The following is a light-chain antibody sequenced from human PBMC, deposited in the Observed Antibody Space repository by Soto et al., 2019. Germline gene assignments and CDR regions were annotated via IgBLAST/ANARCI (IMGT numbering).Light chain of an antibody. Sequence: DIVMTQSPGSLAVSLGEQASITCKSSQTILYSANNKNYLAWYQQKPGQPPKLLIYWASTRDSGVPDRFSGSGSGTDFTLTISGLQAEDVAVYYCQQYYTTPVTFGPGTKVDIK. CDR1: QTILYSANNKNY. J-gene: IGKJ3*01. CDR3: QQYYTTPVT. CDR2: WAS. V-gene: IGKV4-1*01.